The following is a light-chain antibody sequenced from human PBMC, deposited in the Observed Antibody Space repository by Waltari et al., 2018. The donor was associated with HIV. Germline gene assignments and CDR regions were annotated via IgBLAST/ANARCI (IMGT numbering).Light chain of an antibody. V-gene: IGKV1-39*01. J-gene: IGKJ1*01. CDR2: AAA. CDR1: SNIGTH. Sequence: DIQMTQSPSSLSASVGDRVPIHCRASSNIGTHLNWFQQKPGRAPKLLIYAAARLQNMVPSRVSCRGSGTDFTLSISGLQSEDFATYHCQQSYNTPRTFGQGTKVEIK. CDR3: QQSYNTPRT.